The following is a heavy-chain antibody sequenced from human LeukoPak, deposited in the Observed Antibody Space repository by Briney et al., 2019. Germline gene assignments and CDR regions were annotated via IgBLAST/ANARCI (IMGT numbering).Heavy chain of an antibody. D-gene: IGHD2-2*01. V-gene: IGHV1-8*03. J-gene: IGHJ3*02. CDR1: VYTFTSYD. CDR2: MNPNSGNT. CDR3: ARRRYCSSTSCFSSPYDAFDI. Sequence: ASVKVSCKASVYTFTSYDIYWGRHATGQGLVWMGWMNPNSGNTGYAQKFPSRVNITRNTSISTAYMELRSLRSEDTAVYYCARRRYCSSTSCFSSPYDAFDIWGQGTMVTVSS.